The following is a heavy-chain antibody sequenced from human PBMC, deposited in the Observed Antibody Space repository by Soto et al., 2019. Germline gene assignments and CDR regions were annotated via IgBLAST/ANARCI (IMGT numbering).Heavy chain of an antibody. Sequence: GGSLRLSCAASGFTFSSYAMSWVRQAPGKGLEWVSAISGSGGSTYYADSVKGRFTISRDNSKNTLYLQMNSLRAEDTAVYYCARDQNTRYYDSSGYLGSFFDYWGQGTLVTVSS. CDR1: GFTFSSYA. D-gene: IGHD3-22*01. CDR3: ARDQNTRYYDSSGYLGSFFDY. J-gene: IGHJ4*02. V-gene: IGHV3-23*01. CDR2: ISGSGGST.